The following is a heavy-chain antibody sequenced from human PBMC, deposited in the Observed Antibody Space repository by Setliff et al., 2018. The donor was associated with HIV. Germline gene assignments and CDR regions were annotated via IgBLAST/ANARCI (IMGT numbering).Heavy chain of an antibody. CDR3: ATSTVAGLFDY. CDR2: INHSGST. D-gene: IGHD6-19*01. J-gene: IGHJ4*02. CDR1: GGSFSGSY. V-gene: IGHV4-34*01. Sequence: ASETLSLTCAVYGGSFSGSYWSWIRQPPGKDLEWIGEINHSGSTNYNPSLKSRVTISVDTSKNQFSLKLTSVIAADTAVYYCATSTVAGLFDYWGQGALVTVSS.